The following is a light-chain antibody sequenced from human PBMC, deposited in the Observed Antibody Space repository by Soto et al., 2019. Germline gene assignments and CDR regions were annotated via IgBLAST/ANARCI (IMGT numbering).Light chain of an antibody. V-gene: IGKV3-15*01. CDR1: QNIGIS. J-gene: IGKJ2*01. CDR3: QQNNNWPHT. CDR2: RAS. Sequence: EIVMTQSPATLSVSPGERATLSCRASQNIGISLVWYQQKFGQAPRLLIYRASTRATGVPARFSGSGSGTEFTLTISSLQSEDFAVYYCQQNNNWPHTSGQGTKLEIK.